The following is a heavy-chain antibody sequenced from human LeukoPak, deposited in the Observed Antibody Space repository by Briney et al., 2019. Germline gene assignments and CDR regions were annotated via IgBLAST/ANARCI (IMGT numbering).Heavy chain of an antibody. Sequence: GGSLRLSCAASGFTFSSYGMRWVRQAPGKGLEWVAVIWYDGSNKYYADSVKGRFTISRDNSKNTLYLQMNSLRAEDTAVYYCARDQGLRRGGYYFDYWGQGTLVTVSS. D-gene: IGHD4-17*01. V-gene: IGHV3-33*01. CDR2: IWYDGSNK. J-gene: IGHJ4*02. CDR3: ARDQGLRRGGYYFDY. CDR1: GFTFSSYG.